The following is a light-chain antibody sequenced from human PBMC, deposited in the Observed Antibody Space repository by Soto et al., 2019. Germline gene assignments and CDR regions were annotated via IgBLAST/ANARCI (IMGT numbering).Light chain of an antibody. J-gene: IGKJ1*01. CDR2: DAS. CDR1: QSISTY. Sequence: DIQMTQSPSSLSASVGDRVTITCRASQSISTYLNWYQQKPGKAPRVLIYDASGLQTGVPSRFSGSGSGTDFTLTITSLQPEDVATYHCQQSYSPPWTFGQGTKVDIK. CDR3: QQSYSPPWT. V-gene: IGKV1-39*01.